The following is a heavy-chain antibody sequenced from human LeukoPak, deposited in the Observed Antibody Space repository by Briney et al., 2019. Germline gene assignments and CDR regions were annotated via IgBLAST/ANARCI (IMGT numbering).Heavy chain of an antibody. CDR3: ARQTGDSRYCSSTSCYTGYYYYGMDV. Sequence: PSETLSLTCAVYGGSFSGYYWSWIRQPPGKGLEWIGEINHSGSTNYNPSLKSRVTISVDTSKNQFSLKLSSVTAADTAVYYCARQTGDSRYCSSTSCYTGYYYYGMDVWGQGTTVTVSS. CDR2: INHSGST. V-gene: IGHV4-34*01. D-gene: IGHD2-2*02. CDR1: GGSFSGYY. J-gene: IGHJ6*02.